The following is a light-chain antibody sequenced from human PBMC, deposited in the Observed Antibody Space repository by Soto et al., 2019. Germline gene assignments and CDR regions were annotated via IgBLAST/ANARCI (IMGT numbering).Light chain of an antibody. Sequence: EIVLTQSPATLSLSPGERATLSCRASQSVSSYLAWYQHKPGQAPRLLIYDASNRATGIPARFSGSGSGTDFTLTISSPEAEDSAVYYCQQRSSWWTFGQGTKVEIK. CDR3: QQRSSWWT. CDR1: QSVSSY. J-gene: IGKJ1*01. V-gene: IGKV3-11*01. CDR2: DAS.